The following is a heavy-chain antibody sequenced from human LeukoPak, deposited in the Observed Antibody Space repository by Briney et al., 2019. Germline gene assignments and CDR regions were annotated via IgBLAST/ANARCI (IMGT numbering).Heavy chain of an antibody. D-gene: IGHD1-26*01. J-gene: IGHJ4*02. Sequence: ASVKVSCKASGYTFTGYYVHWVRQAPGQGLEWMGWINPNSGGTNYAQKFQGRVTMTRDTSISTAYMELSRLRSDDTAVYYCARDRGVGAPYYFVYWGQGTLVNVSS. CDR3: ARDRGVGAPYYFVY. CDR1: GYTFTGYY. V-gene: IGHV1-2*02. CDR2: INPNSGGT.